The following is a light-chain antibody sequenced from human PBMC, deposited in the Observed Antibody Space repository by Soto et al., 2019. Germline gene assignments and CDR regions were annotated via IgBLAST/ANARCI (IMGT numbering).Light chain of an antibody. CDR3: QQSYSTRWT. CDR1: QSISSY. J-gene: IGKJ1*01. V-gene: IGKV1-39*01. Sequence: DIQMTQYTSSLSASVGDRVTITCRASQSISSYLNWYQQKPGKAPKLLIYAASSLQSGVPSRFSGSGSGTDFTLTISSLQPEDFATYYCQQSYSTRWTFGQGTKVDI. CDR2: AAS.